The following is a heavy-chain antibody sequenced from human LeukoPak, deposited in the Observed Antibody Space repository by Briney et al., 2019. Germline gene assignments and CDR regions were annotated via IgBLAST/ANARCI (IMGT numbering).Heavy chain of an antibody. CDR1: GYTFTTFG. CDR2: ISAYNGNT. V-gene: IGHV1-18*01. Sequence: ASVTVSCKASGYTFTTFGINWVRQAPGQGLEWMGWISAYNGNTNYAQKLQGRVTMTTDTSTSTAYMELRSLRSDDTAVYYCARRKYSSSDDYWGQGTLVTVSS. CDR3: ARRKYSSSDDY. D-gene: IGHD6-6*01. J-gene: IGHJ4*02.